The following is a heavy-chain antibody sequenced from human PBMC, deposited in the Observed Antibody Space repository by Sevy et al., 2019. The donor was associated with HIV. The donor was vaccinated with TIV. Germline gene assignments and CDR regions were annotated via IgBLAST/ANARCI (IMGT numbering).Heavy chain of an antibody. CDR1: GFTFDDYT. J-gene: IGHJ4*02. CDR2: ITWDGVSP. D-gene: IGHD3-10*01. V-gene: IGHV3-43*01. Sequence: GGSLRLSCTASGFTFDDYTMDWVRQAPGKGLEWVSSITWDGVSPYYADSVKARFTISRDNSKNSLYLQMNSLRNEDTALYYCAKDIAGEGSGSYYFDYWGQGTLVPVSS. CDR3: AKDIAGEGSGSYYFDY.